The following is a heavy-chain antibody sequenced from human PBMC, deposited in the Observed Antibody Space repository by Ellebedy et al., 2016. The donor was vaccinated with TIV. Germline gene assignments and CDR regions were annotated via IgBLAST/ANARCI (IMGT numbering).Heavy chain of an antibody. Sequence: GESLKISCAASAFTVGNNYMAWVRQAPGKGLEWVSAISGSGVGTYYADSVKGRFTISRDNSKNTLYLQMNSLRAEDTAVYYCARVGASSGNPYAFDIWGQGTMVTVPS. J-gene: IGHJ3*02. D-gene: IGHD3-16*01. V-gene: IGHV3-23*01. CDR3: ARVGASSGNPYAFDI. CDR2: ISGSGVGT. CDR1: AFTVGNNY.